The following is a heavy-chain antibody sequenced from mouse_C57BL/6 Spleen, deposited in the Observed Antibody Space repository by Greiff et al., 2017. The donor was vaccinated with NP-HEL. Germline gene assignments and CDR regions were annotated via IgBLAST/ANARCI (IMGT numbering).Heavy chain of an antibody. CDR1: GFTFSDYG. J-gene: IGHJ2*01. Sequence: VQLQQSGGGLVKPGGSLKLSCAASGFTFSDYGMHWVRQAPEKGLEWVAYISSGSSTIYYADTVKGRFTISRDNAKNTLFLQMTSLRSEDTAMYYCAGGGNSVPFDYWGQGTTLTVSS. CDR3: AGGGNSVPFDY. V-gene: IGHV5-17*01. CDR2: ISSGSSTI.